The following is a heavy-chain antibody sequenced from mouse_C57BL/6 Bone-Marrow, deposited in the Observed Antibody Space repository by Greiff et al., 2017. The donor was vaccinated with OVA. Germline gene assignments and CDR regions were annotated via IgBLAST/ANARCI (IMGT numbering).Heavy chain of an antibody. CDR2: ISSGGSYT. Sequence: DVQLVESGGDLVKPGGSLKLSCAASGFTFSSYGMSWVRQTPDKRLEWVATISSGGSYTYYPDSVKGRFTISRDNAKNTLYLQMSSLKSEDTAMYYCARHEGYYYGSSYDWYFDVWGTGTTVTVSS. CDR3: ARHEGYYYGSSYDWYFDV. V-gene: IGHV5-6*01. CDR1: GFTFSSYG. D-gene: IGHD1-1*01. J-gene: IGHJ1*03.